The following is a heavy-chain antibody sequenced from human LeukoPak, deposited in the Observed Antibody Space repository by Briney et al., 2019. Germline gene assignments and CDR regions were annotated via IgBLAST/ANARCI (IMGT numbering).Heavy chain of an antibody. J-gene: IGHJ4*02. Sequence: GGSLRLSCAASGFTVSSNYMSWVRQAPGKGLEWVSVISGSGGSTYYADSVKGRFTISRDNSKNTLYLQVKSLRADDTAVYYCAKCGTGLDMILGYWGQGTLVTVSS. V-gene: IGHV3-23*01. CDR3: AKCGTGLDMILGY. CDR2: ISGSGGST. CDR1: GFTVSSNY. D-gene: IGHD3-16*01.